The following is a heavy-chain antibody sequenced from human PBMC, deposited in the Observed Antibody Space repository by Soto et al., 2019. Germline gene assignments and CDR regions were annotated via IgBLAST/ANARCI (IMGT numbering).Heavy chain of an antibody. CDR1: GDTFKNCV. D-gene: IGHD3-10*01. Sequence: QVQVVQSGVEVRRPGSSVKVSCKASGDTFKNCVISWVRQAPGQGIVWMGGIIPLFGTTDFAQRFQGRLTITKDESTATVYMERSRLRSEDTATYYCAAELGFGKLSVVWGQGTTVIVSS. CDR2: IIPLFGTT. J-gene: IGHJ6*02. CDR3: AAELGFGKLSVV. V-gene: IGHV1-69*01.